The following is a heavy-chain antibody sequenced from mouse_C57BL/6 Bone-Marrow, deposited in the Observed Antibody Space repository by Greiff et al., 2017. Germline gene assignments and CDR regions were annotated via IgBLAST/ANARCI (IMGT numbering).Heavy chain of an antibody. Sequence: EVKLMESGGGLVKPGGSLKLSCAASGFTFSSYAMSWVRQTPEKRLEWVATISDGGSYTYYPDNVKGRFTISRDNAKNNLYLQMSHLKSEDTAMYYCARDRGGMDYWGQGTSVTVSS. CDR1: GFTFSSYA. V-gene: IGHV5-4*01. CDR2: ISDGGSYT. CDR3: ARDRGGMDY. D-gene: IGHD3-1*01. J-gene: IGHJ4*01.